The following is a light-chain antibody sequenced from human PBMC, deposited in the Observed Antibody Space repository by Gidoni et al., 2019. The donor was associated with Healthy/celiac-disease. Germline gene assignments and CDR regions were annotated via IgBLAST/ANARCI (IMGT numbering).Light chain of an antibody. V-gene: IGKV3-20*01. J-gene: IGKJ4*01. Sequence: EIVLIQSPGTLPLSPGERATLSCRANQTVSSSYLAWYQQKPGQAPRLLIYGASSRATGLPDRFSGSGSGTDFTLTISRLEPEDFAVYYCQQYGSSRITFGEGTKVEIK. CDR1: QTVSSSY. CDR3: QQYGSSRIT. CDR2: GAS.